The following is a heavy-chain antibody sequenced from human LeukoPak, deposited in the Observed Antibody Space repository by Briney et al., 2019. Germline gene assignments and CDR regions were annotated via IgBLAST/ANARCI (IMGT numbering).Heavy chain of an antibody. CDR2: IKQDGSEK. CDR3: ARLSTGYYYGSGVQDY. V-gene: IGHV3-7*01. Sequence: GGSLRLSCAASGFTFSSYWMSWVRQAPGKGLEWVANIKQDGSEKYYVDSVKGRFTISRDNAKNSLYLQMNSLRAEDTAVYYCARLSTGYYYGSGVQDYWGQGTLVTVSS. J-gene: IGHJ4*02. CDR1: GFTFSSYW. D-gene: IGHD3-10*01.